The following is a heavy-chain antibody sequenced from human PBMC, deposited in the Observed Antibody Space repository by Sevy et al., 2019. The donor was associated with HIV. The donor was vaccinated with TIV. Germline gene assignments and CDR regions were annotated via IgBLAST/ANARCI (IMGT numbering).Heavy chain of an antibody. CDR2: INSDGSST. Sequence: GGSLRLSCAGSGFTFSNYWMHWDRQAPGKGLVWVSRINSDGSSTSYADSVTGRFTISRDNAKNTLYLQMNSLRAEDTAVYYCARGPYYRDTNTYFFMHYWGQGTLVTVSS. J-gene: IGHJ4*02. V-gene: IGHV3-74*01. CDR1: GFTFSNYW. D-gene: IGHD3-22*01. CDR3: ARGPYYRDTNTYFFMHY.